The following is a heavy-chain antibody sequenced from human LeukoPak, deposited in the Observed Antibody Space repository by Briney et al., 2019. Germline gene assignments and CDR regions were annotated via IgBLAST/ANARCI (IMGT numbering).Heavy chain of an antibody. CDR3: ATLYSSRLYYYYGMDV. D-gene: IGHD6-13*01. CDR2: ISSSGSTI. V-gene: IGHV3-48*03. CDR1: GFTFSSYE. J-gene: IGHJ6*02. Sequence: GGSLRLSCAASGFTFSSYEMNWVRQAPGKGLEWVSYISSSGSTIYYADSVKGRFTISRDNAKNSLYLQMNSLRAEDMAVYYCATLYSSRLYYYYGMDVWGQGTTVTVSS.